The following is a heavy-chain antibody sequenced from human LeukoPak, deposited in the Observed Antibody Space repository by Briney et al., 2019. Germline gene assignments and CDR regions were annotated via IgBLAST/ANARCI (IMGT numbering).Heavy chain of an antibody. CDR3: AKGEGDGYIYYYYMDV. Sequence: GGSLRLSCAASGFTFSSYAMSWVRQAPGKGLEWVSAISGSGGRTYYADSVKGRFTISRDNSKNTLYLQMNSLRDEDTAVYYCAKGEGDGYIYYYYMDVWGKGTTVTVSS. D-gene: IGHD5-24*01. V-gene: IGHV3-23*01. CDR2: ISGSGGRT. J-gene: IGHJ6*03. CDR1: GFTFSSYA.